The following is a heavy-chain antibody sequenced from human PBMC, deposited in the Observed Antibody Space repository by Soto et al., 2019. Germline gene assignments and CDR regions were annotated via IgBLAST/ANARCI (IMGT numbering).Heavy chain of an antibody. CDR2: IIPKFGTT. D-gene: IGHD6-19*01. V-gene: IGHV1-69*01. CDR1: GGTFSTYP. J-gene: IGHJ5*02. Sequence: QVQLVQSGAEVKKPGSSVKVSCKASGGTFSTYPINWVRQAPGQGLEYMGGIIPKFGTTNYAQKFRGTVTITADDSTSTVYMELNNLRSEDTAVYSCARGASNTTGWNIWFDPRGQGTLVTVS. CDR3: ARGASNTTGWNIWFDP.